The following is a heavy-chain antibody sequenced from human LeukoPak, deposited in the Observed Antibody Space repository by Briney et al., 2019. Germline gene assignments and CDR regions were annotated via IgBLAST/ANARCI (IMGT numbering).Heavy chain of an antibody. CDR2: INSDGSST. CDR1: GFTFSSYW. V-gene: IGHV3-74*01. Sequence: GGSLRLSCAASGFTFSSYWMHWVRHAPGKGLVWVSRINSDGSSTSYADSVKGRFTISRDNAKNSLYLQMNSLRAEDTAVYYCARDNYDNNGYYFDWGQGTLVTVSS. D-gene: IGHD3-22*01. J-gene: IGHJ4*02. CDR3: ARDNYDNNGYYFD.